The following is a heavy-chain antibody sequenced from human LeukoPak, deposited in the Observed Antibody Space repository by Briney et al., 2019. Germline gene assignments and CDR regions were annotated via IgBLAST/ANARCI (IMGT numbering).Heavy chain of an antibody. CDR1: GFTFNTYA. CDR2: ISSSSATT. Sequence: PGGSLRLSCAASGFTFNTYAMSWVRQAPGKGLEWVSGISSSSATTYYADSVKGRFSISRDNSHSTLFLRLNGLRAEDTAVYYCAKEHRSGWNLISFDLWGQGTLVTVSS. CDR3: AKEHRSGWNLISFDL. D-gene: IGHD6-19*01. V-gene: IGHV3-23*01. J-gene: IGHJ4*02.